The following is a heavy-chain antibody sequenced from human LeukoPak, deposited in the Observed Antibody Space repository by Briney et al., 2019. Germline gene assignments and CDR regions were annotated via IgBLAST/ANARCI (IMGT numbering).Heavy chain of an antibody. J-gene: IGHJ3*02. CDR1: GFTVSSNY. V-gene: IGHV3-66*01. CDR2: IYSGGST. D-gene: IGHD3-3*01. Sequence: SGGSLRLSCAASGFTVSSNYMSWVRQAPGKWLEWVSVIYSGGSTYYADSVKGRFTISRDNSKNTLYLQMNSLRAEDTAVYYCARDLSGRDFWSGYYSDALDIWGQGTMVTVSS. CDR3: ARDLSGRDFWSGYYSDALDI.